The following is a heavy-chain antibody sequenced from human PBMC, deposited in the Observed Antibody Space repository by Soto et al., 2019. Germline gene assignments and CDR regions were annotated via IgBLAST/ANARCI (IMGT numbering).Heavy chain of an antibody. J-gene: IGHJ6*02. Sequence: GGSLRLSCAASGFTFSSYDMHWVRQATGKGLEWVSAIGTAGDTYYPGSVKGRFTISRENAKNSLYLQMNSLRAEDTAVYYCARVLRPGVSAAGIHYGMDVWGQGTTVTVSS. V-gene: IGHV3-13*01. D-gene: IGHD6-13*01. CDR1: GFTFSSYD. CDR2: IGTAGDT. CDR3: ARVLRPGVSAAGIHYGMDV.